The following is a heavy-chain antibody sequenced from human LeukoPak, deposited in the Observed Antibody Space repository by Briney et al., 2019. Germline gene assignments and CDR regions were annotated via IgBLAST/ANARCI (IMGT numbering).Heavy chain of an antibody. V-gene: IGHV3-30*04. D-gene: IGHD3-3*01. Sequence: PGGSLRLSCAASGFTFSNYAMYWVRQTPGKGLQWVALISYDGSNKYYADSVKGRFTISRDNSKNTLYLQMNSLRAEDTAVYYCARDPYPTIFGVVNNWFDPWGQGTLVTVSS. CDR2: ISYDGSNK. CDR1: GFTFSNYA. J-gene: IGHJ5*02. CDR3: ARDPYPTIFGVVNNWFDP.